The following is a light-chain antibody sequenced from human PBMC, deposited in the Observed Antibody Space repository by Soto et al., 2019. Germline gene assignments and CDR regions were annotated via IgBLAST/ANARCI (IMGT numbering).Light chain of an antibody. CDR2: GAS. CDR1: QRVSSSY. J-gene: IGKJ2*02. V-gene: IGKV3-20*01. CDR3: QQYGSSPCT. Sequence: PGERATLSCRASQRVSSSYLAWYRQKPGQAPRLLIYGASSRATGIPDRFSGSGSGTDFTLTINRLEPEDFAVYYCQQYGSSPCTFGQGTKLEIK.